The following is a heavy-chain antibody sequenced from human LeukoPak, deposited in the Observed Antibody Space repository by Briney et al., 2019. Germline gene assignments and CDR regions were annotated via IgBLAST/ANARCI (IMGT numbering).Heavy chain of an antibody. D-gene: IGHD3-22*01. Sequence: ASVKVSCKASGYTFTGYYMHWVRQAPGQGLEWMGWINPNSGGTNYAQKFQGRFTMTRDTSISTAYMELSRLRSDDTAVYYCTRVSYYYDSSGYYRFDYWGQGTLVTVSS. CDR3: TRVSYYYDSSGYYRFDY. V-gene: IGHV1-2*02. CDR1: GYTFTGYY. J-gene: IGHJ4*02. CDR2: INPNSGGT.